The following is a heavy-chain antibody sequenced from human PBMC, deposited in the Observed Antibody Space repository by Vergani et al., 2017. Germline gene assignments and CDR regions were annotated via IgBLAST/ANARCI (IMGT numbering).Heavy chain of an antibody. CDR2: ISARYPST. V-gene: IGHV3-23*01. J-gene: IGHJ6*02. CDR1: GFTFSACP. D-gene: IGHD2-15*01. Sequence: EVQLLQSGGGVIQPGGSVRLSCAASGFTFSACPMTWVRQAPGKGLEWVSAISARYPSTYYADSVKGRFTISRDNSKNTLYLQMNSLRAEDTAVYYCAKVQDPYYYYGMDVWGQGTTVTVSS. CDR3: AKVQDPYYYYGMDV.